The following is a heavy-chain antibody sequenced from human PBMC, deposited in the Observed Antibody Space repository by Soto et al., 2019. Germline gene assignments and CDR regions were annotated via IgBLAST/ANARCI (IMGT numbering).Heavy chain of an antibody. Sequence: QVQHVQSGAEVKKPGDSVKVSCKASGYSFTGHYMHWVRRAPGQGLEWMGWVNLNTGGTDYAQEFQGRVTMTTATSIRTVYLEVTRLKFDDTAIYYCARDPSSFLGRVYGMAVWGQGTAVTVSS. CDR3: ARDPSSFLGRVYGMAV. CDR1: GYSFTGHY. V-gene: IGHV1-2*02. J-gene: IGHJ6*02. CDR2: VNLNTGGT.